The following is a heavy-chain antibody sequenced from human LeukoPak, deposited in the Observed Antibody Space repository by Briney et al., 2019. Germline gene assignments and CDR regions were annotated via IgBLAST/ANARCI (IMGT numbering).Heavy chain of an antibody. CDR3: AREPPYDSSGYGPTGFDY. D-gene: IGHD3-22*01. CDR1: GGSFSGYY. J-gene: IGHJ4*02. Sequence: SETLSLTCAVYGGSFSGYYWSWIRQPPGKGLEWIGEINHSGSTNYNPSLKSRVTISVDTSKNQFSLKLSSVTAADTAVYYCAREPPYDSSGYGPTGFDYWGQGTLVTVSS. V-gene: IGHV4-34*01. CDR2: INHSGST.